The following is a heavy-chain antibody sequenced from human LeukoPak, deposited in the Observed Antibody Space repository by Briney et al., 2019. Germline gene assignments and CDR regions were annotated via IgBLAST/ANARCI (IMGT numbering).Heavy chain of an antibody. CDR2: IIPILGIA. Sequence: ASVKVSCKASGGTFSSYAISWVRQAPGQGLEWMGRIIPILGIANYAQKFQGRVTITADKSTSTAYMELSSLRSEDTAVYYCASLRGYSGHNWFDPWGQGTLVTVPS. CDR3: ASLRGYSGHNWFDP. J-gene: IGHJ5*02. D-gene: IGHD5-12*01. V-gene: IGHV1-69*04. CDR1: GGTFSSYA.